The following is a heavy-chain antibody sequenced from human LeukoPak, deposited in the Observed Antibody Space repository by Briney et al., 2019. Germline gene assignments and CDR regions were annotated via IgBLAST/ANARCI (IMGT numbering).Heavy chain of an antibody. J-gene: IGHJ6*03. CDR2: INPNSGNT. CDR1: GYTFTSYD. V-gene: IGHV1-8*02. CDR3: ARGGGAAAGTYYYYYYYMDV. Sequence: ASVKVSCKASGYTFTSYDINWVRQATGQGLEWMGWINPNSGNTGYAQKFQGRVTMTRNTSISTAYMELSSLRSEDTAVYYCARGGGAAAGTYYYYYYYMDVWGKGTTVTISS. D-gene: IGHD6-13*01.